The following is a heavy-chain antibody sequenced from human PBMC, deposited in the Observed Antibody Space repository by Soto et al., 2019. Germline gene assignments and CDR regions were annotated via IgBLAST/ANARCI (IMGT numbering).Heavy chain of an antibody. CDR2: IGPSDSYT. V-gene: IGHV5-10-1*01. CDR1: GYSFTSYW. D-gene: IGHD1-26*01. CDR3: ARHLGGATTPFYYYYGMDV. J-gene: IGHJ6*02. Sequence: PGESLKISCKGSGYSFTSYWISWVRQMPGKGLEWMGRIGPSDSYTNYSPSFQGHVTISADKSISTAYLQWSSLKASDTAMYYCARHLGGATTPFYYYYGMDVWGQGTTVTVSS.